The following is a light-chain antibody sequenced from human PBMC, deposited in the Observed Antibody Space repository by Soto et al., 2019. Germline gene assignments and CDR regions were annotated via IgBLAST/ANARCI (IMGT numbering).Light chain of an antibody. Sequence: DIHVTQSPSSLSASVGDRVTLTCRTSQHVATYLNWYQQKSGRAPTLLIYSSSGLQPGVSPRFSGRGSGTDFTLTISSLQSEEFATYFCQQTYSGPTTFGQGTTVDFK. CDR3: QQTYSGPTT. J-gene: IGKJ1*01. CDR2: SSS. V-gene: IGKV1-39*01. CDR1: QHVATY.